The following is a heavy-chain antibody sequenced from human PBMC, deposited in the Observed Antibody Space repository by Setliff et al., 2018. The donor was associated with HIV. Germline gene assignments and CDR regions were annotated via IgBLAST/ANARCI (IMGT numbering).Heavy chain of an antibody. CDR1: GFIFNDYW. CDR3: VKDGTLIGRYYQFFDA. J-gene: IGHJ6*04. Sequence: PGGSLRLSCAASGFIFNDYWMAWVRQAPGKGLEWVAHINRDGDQKNYVDSVKGRFIISRDNAKNSVYLHMNSLRVEDTAFYCCVKDGTLIGRYYQFFDAWGKGIMVTVSS. D-gene: IGHD1-26*01. V-gene: IGHV3-7*03. CDR2: INRDGDQK.